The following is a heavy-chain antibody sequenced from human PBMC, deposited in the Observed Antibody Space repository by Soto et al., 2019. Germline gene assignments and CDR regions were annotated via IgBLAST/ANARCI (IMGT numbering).Heavy chain of an antibody. CDR1: AGSLSRLS. CDR3: ARVAYCSGGSCRLPADATKANNYYYYYMDV. V-gene: IGHV4-34*01. D-gene: IGHD2-15*01. J-gene: IGHJ6*03. Sequence: KLSPTSVVYAGSLSRLSCSCVRQLPWEGLEWIGEINHSGSTNYNPSLKSRVTISVDTSKNQFSLKLSSVTAADTAVYYCARVAYCSGGSCRLPADATKANNYYYYYMDVWGKGTSVT. CDR2: INHSGST.